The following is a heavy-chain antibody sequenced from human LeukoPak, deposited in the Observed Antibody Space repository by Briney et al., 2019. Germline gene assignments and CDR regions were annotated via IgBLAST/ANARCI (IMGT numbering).Heavy chain of an antibody. Sequence: ASVKVSCKASGGTLSSYAISWVRQAPGQGLEWMGGIIPIFGTANYAQKFQGRVTITADKSTSTAYMELSSLRSEDTAVYYCARDLPYCSSTSCYDPAADENDYWGQGTLVTVSS. CDR3: ARDLPYCSSTSCYDPAADENDY. V-gene: IGHV1-69*06. D-gene: IGHD2-2*01. CDR2: IIPIFGTA. CDR1: GGTLSSYA. J-gene: IGHJ4*02.